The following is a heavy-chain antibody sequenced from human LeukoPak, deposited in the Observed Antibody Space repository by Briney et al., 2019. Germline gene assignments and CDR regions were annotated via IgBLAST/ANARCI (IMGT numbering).Heavy chain of an antibody. V-gene: IGHV3-7*03. Sequence: QAGGSLRLSCAASEFIFSGYWMNWVRQAPGKGLEWVSNIKQDGSETQYVDSVRGRFTISRDNARNSLYLQMNSLRVEDTAVYYCARDGFVGAADYWGQGTLVTVS. CDR3: ARDGFVGAADY. J-gene: IGHJ4*01. CDR1: EFIFSGYW. CDR2: IKQDGSET. D-gene: IGHD6-13*01.